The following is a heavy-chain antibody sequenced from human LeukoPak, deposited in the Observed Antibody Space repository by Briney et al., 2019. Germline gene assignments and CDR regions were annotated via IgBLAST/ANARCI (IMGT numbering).Heavy chain of an antibody. Sequence: PGGSLRLSCAASGFNFRSYAMHWVRQAPGKGLEYVSAISSNGGSTYYANSVKGRFTISRDNSKNTLYLQMGSLRAEDMAVYYCARDSSGYIDYWGQGTLVTVSS. D-gene: IGHD3-22*01. CDR2: ISSNGGST. V-gene: IGHV3-64*01. CDR1: GFNFRSYA. J-gene: IGHJ4*02. CDR3: ARDSSGYIDY.